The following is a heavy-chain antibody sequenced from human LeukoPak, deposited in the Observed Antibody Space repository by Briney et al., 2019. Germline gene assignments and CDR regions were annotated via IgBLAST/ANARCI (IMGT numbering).Heavy chain of an antibody. CDR3: ARGYSHSSWFDP. V-gene: IGHV4-34*01. J-gene: IGHJ5*02. CDR2: INHSGST. CDR1: GGSFSGYY. Sequence: SETLSLTCAVYGGSFSGYYWSWIRKPPGKGLEWNGEINHSGSTNYNPSLKSRVTISVDTSKNQFSLKLSSVTAADTAVYYCARGYSHSSWFDPWGQGTLVTVSS. D-gene: IGHD6-13*01.